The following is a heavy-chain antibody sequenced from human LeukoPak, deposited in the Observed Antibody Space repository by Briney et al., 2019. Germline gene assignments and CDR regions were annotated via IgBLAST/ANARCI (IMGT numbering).Heavy chain of an antibody. CDR1: GGSISSSSYY. CDR2: IYYSGST. D-gene: IGHD6-13*01. J-gene: IGHJ4*02. Sequence: NPSETLSLTCTVSGGSISSSSYYWGWIRQPPGKGLEWIGSIYYSGSTYYNPSLKSRVTMSVDTSKNQFSLNLQSVTPEDTAVYYCARNLIPEQLVVNFWGQGTLVTVSS. V-gene: IGHV4-39*07. CDR3: ARNLIPEQLVVNF.